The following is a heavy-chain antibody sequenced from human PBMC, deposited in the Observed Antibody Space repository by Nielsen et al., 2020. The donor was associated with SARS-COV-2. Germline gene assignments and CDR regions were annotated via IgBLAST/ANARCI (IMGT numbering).Heavy chain of an antibody. Sequence: GGSLRLSCAASGFTFSDYYMSWIRQAPGKGLEWVSYISSSSSYTNYADSVKGRFTISRDNAKNSLYLQMNSLRAEDTAVYHCASVVVPAATSGFAFDIWGQGTMVTVSS. CDR2: ISSSSSYT. D-gene: IGHD2-2*01. J-gene: IGHJ3*02. CDR1: GFTFSDYY. V-gene: IGHV3-11*03. CDR3: ASVVVPAATSGFAFDI.